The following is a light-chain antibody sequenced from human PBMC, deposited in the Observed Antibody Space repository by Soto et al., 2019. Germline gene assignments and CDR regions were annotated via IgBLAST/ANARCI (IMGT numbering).Light chain of an antibody. CDR3: QQYGSAPFT. J-gene: IGKJ4*01. Sequence: EVVLTQSPGTLSLSPGERATLSCRASQTVTTSQLTWFQQKPGQAPRLLIYAASIRAAGIPDRFSGSGSGTDFTLTISRLEPEDFAVYYCQQYGSAPFTFGGETKVEIK. CDR2: AAS. CDR1: QTVTTSQ. V-gene: IGKV3-20*01.